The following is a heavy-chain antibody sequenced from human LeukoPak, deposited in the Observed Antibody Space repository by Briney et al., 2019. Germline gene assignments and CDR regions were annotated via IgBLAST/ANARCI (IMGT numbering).Heavy chain of an antibody. Sequence: PGGSLRLSRAASGFTFSSHSMHWVRQAPGKGLEYVSGISSNGGSTYYANSVKGRFTISRDNSKNTLYLHMGSLRAEDMAVYYRARRGSGWEFDSWGQGTLVTVSS. CDR3: ARRGSGWEFDS. CDR1: GFTFSSHS. J-gene: IGHJ4*02. V-gene: IGHV3-64*01. CDR2: ISSNGGST. D-gene: IGHD6-19*01.